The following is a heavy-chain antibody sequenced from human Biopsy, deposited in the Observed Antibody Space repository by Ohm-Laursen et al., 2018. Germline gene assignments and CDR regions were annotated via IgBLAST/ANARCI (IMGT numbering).Heavy chain of an antibody. Sequence: SVKVSCKVSGYTLTELSMHWVRQAPGRGLEWMGGVIPMFGTANYAQMFQGRVTISADESTSTSYMELSSLTTEDTAIYYCARGPHSGSHSCFDYWGRGTLVTVSS. CDR2: VIPMFGTA. CDR1: GYTLTELS. J-gene: IGHJ4*02. D-gene: IGHD1-26*01. CDR3: ARGPHSGSHSCFDY. V-gene: IGHV1-69*13.